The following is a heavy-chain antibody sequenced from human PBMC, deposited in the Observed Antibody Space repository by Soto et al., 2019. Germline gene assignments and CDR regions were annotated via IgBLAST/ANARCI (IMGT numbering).Heavy chain of an antibody. CDR1: GGSFSGYY. J-gene: IGHJ6*02. V-gene: IGHV4-34*01. D-gene: IGHD6-6*01. Sequence: QVQLQQWGAGLLKPSEALSLTCAVYGGSFSGYYWSWIRQPPGKGLEWIGEINHSGSTNYNPSLKSRVTISVDTSKNQFSLKLSSVTAADTAVYYCARGSSTAAPVTRTYYYYGMDVWGQGTTVTVSS. CDR3: ARGSSTAAPVTRTYYYYGMDV. CDR2: INHSGST.